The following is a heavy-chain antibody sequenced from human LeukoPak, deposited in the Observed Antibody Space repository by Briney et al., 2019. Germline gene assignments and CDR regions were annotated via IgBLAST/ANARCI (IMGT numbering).Heavy chain of an antibody. Sequence: PGGSLRLSCAASGFTFSSYAMSWVRQAPGKGLEWVSAISGSGGSTYYADSVKGRFTISRDNSKNTQYLQMNSLRAEDTAVYYCAKDMTYYYDSSGYYWGQGTLVTVSS. CDR2: ISGSGGST. CDR1: GFTFSSYA. D-gene: IGHD3-22*01. J-gene: IGHJ4*02. CDR3: AKDMTYYYDSSGYY. V-gene: IGHV3-23*01.